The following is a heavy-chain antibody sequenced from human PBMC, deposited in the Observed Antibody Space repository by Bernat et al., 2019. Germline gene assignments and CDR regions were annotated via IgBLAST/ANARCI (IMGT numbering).Heavy chain of an antibody. Sequence: EVQLLESGGGLVQPGGSLRLSCAASGFTFSSYAMSWVRQAPGKGLEWVSAISGSGGSTYYADSVKGRFTISRDNSKNTRYLQMNSLRAEDTAVYYCAKKSLRVQGYFQHWGQGTLVTVSS. CDR2: ISGSGGST. V-gene: IGHV3-23*01. CDR3: AKKSLRVQGYFQH. CDR1: GFTFSSYA. J-gene: IGHJ1*01.